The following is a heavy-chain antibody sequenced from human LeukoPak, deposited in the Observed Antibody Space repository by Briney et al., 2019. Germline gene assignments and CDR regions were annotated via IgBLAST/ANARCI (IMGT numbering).Heavy chain of an antibody. CDR2: IIPILGIA. J-gene: IGHJ6*02. D-gene: IGHD2-2*02. Sequence: ASVKVSCKASGGTFSSYAISWVRQAPGQGLEWMGRIIPILGIANYAQKFQGRVTITADKSTSTAYMELSSLRSEDTAVYYCASTRKRHCSSTSCYTPNYYGMDVWGQGTTVTVSS. V-gene: IGHV1-69*04. CDR3: ASTRKRHCSSTSCYTPNYYGMDV. CDR1: GGTFSSYA.